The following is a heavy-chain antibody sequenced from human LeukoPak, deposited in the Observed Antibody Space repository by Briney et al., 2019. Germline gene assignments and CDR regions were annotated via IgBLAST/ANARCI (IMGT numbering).Heavy chain of an antibody. V-gene: IGHV3-15*07. Sequence: GGSLRLSCAVSGLTLSNVWMNWVRQAPEKGLEWVSRIKSKSAGGTTDFAAPVKGRFTISRDDSKNTLYLQMNSLTSEDTAVYYCAQGSGQYYEYWGQGTLVTVSS. CDR1: GLTLSNVW. D-gene: IGHD3-22*01. CDR2: IKSKSAGGTT. J-gene: IGHJ4*02. CDR3: AQGSGQYYEY.